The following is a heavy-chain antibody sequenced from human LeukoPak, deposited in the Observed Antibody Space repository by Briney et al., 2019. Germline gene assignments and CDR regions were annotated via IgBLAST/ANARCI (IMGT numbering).Heavy chain of an antibody. D-gene: IGHD4-17*01. CDR2: IYSGGST. J-gene: IGHJ6*02. CDR1: GFTVSSNY. CDR3: CKDDYGDYYYYGIDV. V-gene: IGHV3-66*01. Sequence: GGSLRLSCAASGFTVSSNYMSWVRQAPGKGLEWVSVIYSGGSTYCADSVKGRFTISRDNSKNTLYLQMNSLRAEDTAVYYCCKDDYGDYYYYGIDVWGQGTTVTVSS.